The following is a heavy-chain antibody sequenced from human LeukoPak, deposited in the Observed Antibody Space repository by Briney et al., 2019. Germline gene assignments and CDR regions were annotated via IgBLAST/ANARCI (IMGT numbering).Heavy chain of an antibody. V-gene: IGHV3-48*03. Sequence: GGSLRLSCAASGFTFSSYEMNWVRQAPGKGLEWVSYISSSGSTIYYADSVKGRFTISRDNAKNSLYLQMNSLRAEDTAVYYCARVDRWSGHSVDYWGQGTLVTVSS. CDR1: GFTFSSYE. CDR3: ARVDRWSGHSVDY. J-gene: IGHJ4*02. CDR2: ISSSGSTI. D-gene: IGHD3-3*01.